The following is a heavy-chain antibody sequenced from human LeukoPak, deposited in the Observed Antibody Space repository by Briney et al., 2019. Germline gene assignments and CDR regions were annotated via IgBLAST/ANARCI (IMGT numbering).Heavy chain of an antibody. CDR3: ARPRRGSSWYDY. V-gene: IGHV1-2*06. D-gene: IGHD6-13*01. CDR1: GYTFTGYY. CDR2: INPSSGGT. Sequence: GASVKVSCKASGYTFTGYYMHWVRQAPGQGLEWMGRINPSSGGTNYAQKFQGRVTMTRDTSISTAYMELSRLRSDDTAVYYCARPRRGSSWYDYWGQGTLVTVSS. J-gene: IGHJ4*02.